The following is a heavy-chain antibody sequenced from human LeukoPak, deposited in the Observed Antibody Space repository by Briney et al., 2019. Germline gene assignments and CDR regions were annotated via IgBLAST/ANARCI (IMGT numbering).Heavy chain of an antibody. J-gene: IGHJ4*01. CDR1: GFTFNNYA. CDR3: AKDLRVTTVTNIDY. D-gene: IGHD4-17*01. CDR2: ISSSGGST. Sequence: GGSLRLSCVASGFTFNNYAMSWVRQAPGKGLEWVSTISSSGGSTYYADSVNGRFTISRDKSKNTLYLQMNSLRAEDTAMYYCAKDLRVTTVTNIDYWGQGTLVTVSS. V-gene: IGHV3-23*01.